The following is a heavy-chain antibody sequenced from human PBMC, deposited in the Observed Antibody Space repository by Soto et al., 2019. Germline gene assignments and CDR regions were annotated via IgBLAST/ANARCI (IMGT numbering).Heavy chain of an antibody. V-gene: IGHV4-59*08. CDR1: GGSISSYY. J-gene: IGHJ4*02. Sequence: QVQLQESGPGLVKPSETLSLTCTVSGGSISSYYWSWIRQPPGKGLEWIGYIYYSGSTHYNPSLKSRLTISVDTSNNQSSLKLSSVTAADTAVYYCARRYGSCFDYWGQGTLVTVSS. D-gene: IGHD5-18*01. CDR2: IYYSGST. CDR3: ARRYGSCFDY.